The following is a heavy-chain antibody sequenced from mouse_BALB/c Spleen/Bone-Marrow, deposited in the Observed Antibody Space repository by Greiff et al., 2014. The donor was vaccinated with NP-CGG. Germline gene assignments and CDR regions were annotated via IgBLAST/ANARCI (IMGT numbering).Heavy chain of an antibody. V-gene: IGHV14-3*02. J-gene: IGHJ3*01. CDR1: GFNINDTY. Sequence: EVQLQQSGAELVKPGASVKLSCTASGFNINDTYMHWVKQRPEQGLEWIGRIDPANGNTKYDPKFQGKATITADTSSNTAYLQLSSLTSEDTAVDYCASYYYGSAWFAYWGQGTLVTVSA. CDR3: ASYYYGSAWFAY. CDR2: IDPANGNT. D-gene: IGHD1-1*01.